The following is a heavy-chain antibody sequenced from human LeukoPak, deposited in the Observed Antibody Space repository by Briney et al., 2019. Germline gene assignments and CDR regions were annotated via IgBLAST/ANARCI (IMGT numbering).Heavy chain of an antibody. CDR2: ISGSGGST. J-gene: IGHJ4*02. V-gene: IGHV3-23*01. CDR1: GFTFSSYG. CDR3: AKGHPITFGGVIVPFDY. D-gene: IGHD3-16*02. Sequence: PGGSLRLSCAASGFTFSSYGMSWVRQAPGKGLEWVSAISGSGGSTYYADSVKGRFTISRDNSKNTLYLQMNSLRAEDTAVYYCAKGHPITFGGVIVPFDYWGQGTLVTVSS.